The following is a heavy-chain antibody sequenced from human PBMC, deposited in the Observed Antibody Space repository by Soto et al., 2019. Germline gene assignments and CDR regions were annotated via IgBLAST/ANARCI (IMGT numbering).Heavy chain of an antibody. CDR2: INTYNADT. Sequence: ASVNDPCNTSGYTLTDYGVSLVREAPGQGLKWMGWINTYNADTKYAQSPPGRVTVTTDTSTTTTYMALTSLTSDDTAVYYCAREYCTPTSFYGSDFWGQGSLVT. V-gene: IGHV1-18*01. J-gene: IGHJ4*02. D-gene: IGHD2-2*01. CDR3: AREYCTPTSFYGSDF. CDR1: GYTLTDYG.